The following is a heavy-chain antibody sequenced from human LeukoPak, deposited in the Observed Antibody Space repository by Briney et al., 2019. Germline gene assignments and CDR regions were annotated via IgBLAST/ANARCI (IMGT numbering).Heavy chain of an antibody. CDR3: GTCSGGSCSTDAFDI. J-gene: IGHJ3*02. Sequence: SETLSLTCTVSGGSISSSSYYWGWIRQPPGKGLEWIGSIYYSGSTYYNPSLKSRVTISVDTSKNQFSLKLSSVTAADTAVYYCGTCSGGSCSTDAFDIWGQWTMVTVSS. CDR2: IYYSGST. CDR1: GGSISSSSYY. V-gene: IGHV4-39*01. D-gene: IGHD2-15*01.